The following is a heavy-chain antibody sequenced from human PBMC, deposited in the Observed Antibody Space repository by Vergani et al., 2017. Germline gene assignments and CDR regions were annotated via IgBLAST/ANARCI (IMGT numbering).Heavy chain of an antibody. V-gene: IGHV4-38-2*02. Sequence: QVQLQESGPGLVKPSETLSLTCTVSGYSISSGYYWGWIRQPPGKGLEWIGSIYHSGSTYYNPSLKSRVTISVDTSKNQFSLKLSSVTAADTAVYYCAREVVVTAGLGYWGQGTLVTVSS. CDR3: AREVVVTAGLGY. CDR2: IYHSGST. D-gene: IGHD2-21*02. CDR1: GYSISSGYY. J-gene: IGHJ4*02.